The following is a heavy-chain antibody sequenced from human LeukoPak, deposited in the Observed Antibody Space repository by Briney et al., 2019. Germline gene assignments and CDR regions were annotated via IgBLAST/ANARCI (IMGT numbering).Heavy chain of an antibody. D-gene: IGHD3-16*01. J-gene: IGHJ4*02. CDR3: TRGGAWGPSDL. Sequence: PGGSLRLSCAASGFTFSSYAMSWVRQAPGKGLEWVSAISGSGGSTYYADSVKGRFTISRDNSKNTLYLQMNSLRAEDTAVYFCTRGGAWGPSDLWGQGTLVTVSS. CDR1: GFTFSSYA. V-gene: IGHV3-23*01. CDR2: ISGSGGST.